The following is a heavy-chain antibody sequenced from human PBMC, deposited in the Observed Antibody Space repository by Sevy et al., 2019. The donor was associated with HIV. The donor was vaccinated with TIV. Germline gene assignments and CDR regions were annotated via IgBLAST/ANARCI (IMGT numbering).Heavy chain of an antibody. V-gene: IGHV3-21*01. J-gene: IGHJ6*02. CDR1: GFTFSDYA. Sequence: GGSLRLSCVASGFTFSDYAMSWVRQAPGKGLEWVSSISGLSNYIFYSDSVKGRFTISRDNAKNSVYLQMNSLRAEDTAVYFCAKALINWDGLDVWGQGTTVTVSS. CDR2: ISGLSNYI. D-gene: IGHD7-27*01. CDR3: AKALINWDGLDV.